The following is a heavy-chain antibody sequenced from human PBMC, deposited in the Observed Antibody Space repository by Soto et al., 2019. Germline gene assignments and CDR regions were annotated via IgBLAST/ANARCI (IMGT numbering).Heavy chain of an antibody. CDR2: ISGSGGST. D-gene: IGHD3-9*01. V-gene: IGHV3-23*01. CDR1: GFTFSSYA. CDR3: AKSHYDILTGGMDV. Sequence: GGSLRLSCAASGFTFSSYAMSWVRQAPGKGLEWVSAISGSGGSTYYADSVKGRFTIFRDNSKNTLYLQMNSLRAEDTAVYYCAKSHYDILTGGMDVWGQGTTVTVSS. J-gene: IGHJ6*02.